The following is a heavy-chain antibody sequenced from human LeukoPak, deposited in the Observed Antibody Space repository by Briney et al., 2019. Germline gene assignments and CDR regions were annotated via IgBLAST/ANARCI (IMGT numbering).Heavy chain of an antibody. CDR3: ARDYGSGWYNY. Sequence: ASVKVSCKASGYTFTNYYMKWVGQAPGQGLEWMGRINPNSGASNYAQKFQGRVTMTRDTSISTAYMELSRLRSDDTAVYYCARDYGSGWYNYWGQGTLVTVSS. D-gene: IGHD6-19*01. CDR2: INPNSGAS. V-gene: IGHV1-2*06. J-gene: IGHJ4*02. CDR1: GYTFTNYY.